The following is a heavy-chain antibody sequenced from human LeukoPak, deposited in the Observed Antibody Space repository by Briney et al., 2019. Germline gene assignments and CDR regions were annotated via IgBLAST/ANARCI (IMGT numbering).Heavy chain of an antibody. J-gene: IGHJ3*02. CDR2: IYSGGST. CDR1: GFTVSSNY. Sequence: PGGSLRPSCAASGFTVSSNYMSWVRQAPGKGLEWVSVIYSGGSTYYADSVKGRFTISRDNSKNTLYLQMNSLRAEDTAVYCCARDDSSGYPIWGQGTMVTVSS. V-gene: IGHV3-53*01. D-gene: IGHD3-22*01. CDR3: ARDDSSGYPI.